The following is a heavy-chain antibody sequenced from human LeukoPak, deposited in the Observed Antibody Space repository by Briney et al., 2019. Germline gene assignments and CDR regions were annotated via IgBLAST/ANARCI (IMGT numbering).Heavy chain of an antibody. Sequence: SETLSLTCAVYGGSFSGYYWSWIRQPPGKGLEWIGEINHSGSTNYNPSLKSRVTISVDTSKNQFSLKLSSVTAADTAVYYCARGSGSGKYFQHWGQGTLVTVSS. D-gene: IGHD6-25*01. V-gene: IGHV4-34*01. CDR1: GGSFSGYY. CDR3: ARGSGSGKYFQH. J-gene: IGHJ1*01. CDR2: INHSGST.